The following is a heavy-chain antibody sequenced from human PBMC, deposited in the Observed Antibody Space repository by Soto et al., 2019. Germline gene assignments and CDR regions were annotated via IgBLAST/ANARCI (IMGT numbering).Heavy chain of an antibody. CDR2: ISGSGGST. CDR1: VFTFSSYA. CDR3: AKFIYYYDSGGPPRVVFDM. D-gene: IGHD3-22*01. J-gene: IGHJ3*02. V-gene: IGHV3-23*01. Sequence: GGSLRLSCAASVFTFSSYAMSWVRQAPGKGLEWVSAISGSGGSTYYADSVKGRFTISRDNSKNTLYLQMNSLRAEDTAVYYGAKFIYYYDSGGPPRVVFDMGGKGKMVPVSS.